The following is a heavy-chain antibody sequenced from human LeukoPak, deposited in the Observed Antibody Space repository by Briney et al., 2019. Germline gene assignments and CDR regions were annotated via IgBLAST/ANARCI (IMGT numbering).Heavy chain of an antibody. CDR1: GGSFSGYY. D-gene: IGHD6-13*01. Sequence: SETLSLTCAVYGGSFSGYYWSWIRQPPGKGLEWIGEINHSGSTNYNPSLKSQVTISVDTPKNQFSLKLSSVTAADTAVYYCARGLPGYSSSWYVNYWGQGTLVTVSS. V-gene: IGHV4-34*01. CDR2: INHSGST. J-gene: IGHJ4*02. CDR3: ARGLPGYSSSWYVNY.